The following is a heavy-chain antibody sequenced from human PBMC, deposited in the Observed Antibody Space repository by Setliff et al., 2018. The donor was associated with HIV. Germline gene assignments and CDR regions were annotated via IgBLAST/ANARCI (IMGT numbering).Heavy chain of an antibody. J-gene: IGHJ4*02. D-gene: IGHD5-18*01. CDR2: IKQDGSEK. CDR3: ARQYVRGYSYGQPLALYFFDY. V-gene: IGHV3-7*05. Sequence: GGSLRLSCAASGFTFSSYWMSWVRQAPGKGLEWVANIKQDGSEKYYVDSVKGRFTISRDNAKNSLYLQMNSLRAEDTAVYYCARQYVRGYSYGQPLALYFFDYWGQGTLVTVSS. CDR1: GFTFSSYW.